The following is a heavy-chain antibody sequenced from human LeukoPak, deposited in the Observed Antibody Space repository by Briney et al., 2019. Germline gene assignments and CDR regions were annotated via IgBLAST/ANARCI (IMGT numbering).Heavy chain of an antibody. J-gene: IGHJ6*03. CDR1: GGSFSGYH. CDR2: INPSGST. Sequence: SETLSLTCAVYGGSFSGYHWTWIRQSPGKGLEWIGDINPSGSTYYNPSLKSRLTISVDTSKNQFSLKLRSVTATDTAVYYCARGRHDITMIVVVMTSVSYYLDVWGKGTTVTVS. D-gene: IGHD3-22*01. V-gene: IGHV4-34*01. CDR3: ARGRHDITMIVVVMTSVSYYLDV.